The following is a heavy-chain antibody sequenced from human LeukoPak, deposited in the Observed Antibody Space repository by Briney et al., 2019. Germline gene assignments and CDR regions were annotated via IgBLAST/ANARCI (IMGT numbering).Heavy chain of an antibody. D-gene: IGHD6-13*01. CDR1: GYTFTSYD. Sequence: ASVEVSCKASGYTFTSYDINWVRQATGQGLEWMGWMNPKSGNTGYAQMFQGRVTMTRNTSISTAYMELSSLTSEDTAVYYCARKEYSSPSDYWGQGTLVTVSS. J-gene: IGHJ4*02. V-gene: IGHV1-8*01. CDR3: ARKEYSSPSDY. CDR2: MNPKSGNT.